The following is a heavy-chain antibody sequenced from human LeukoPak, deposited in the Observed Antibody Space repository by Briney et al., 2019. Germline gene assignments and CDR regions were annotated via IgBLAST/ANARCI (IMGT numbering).Heavy chain of an antibody. Sequence: GGSLRLSCAASGFTFSSYGMHWVRQAPGKGLEWVAFIRYGGSNKYYADSVKGRFTISRDNSKNTLYLQMNSLRAEDTAVYYCARARRYGSGSQEFDYWGQGTLVTVSS. J-gene: IGHJ4*02. V-gene: IGHV3-30*02. D-gene: IGHD3-10*01. CDR3: ARARRYGSGSQEFDY. CDR2: IRYGGSNK. CDR1: GFTFSSYG.